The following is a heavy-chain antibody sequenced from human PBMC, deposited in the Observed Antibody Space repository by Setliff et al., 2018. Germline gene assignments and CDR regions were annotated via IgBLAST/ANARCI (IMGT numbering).Heavy chain of an antibody. J-gene: IGHJ3*02. CDR2: INHSGST. Sequence: KCSETLSLTCTVSGGSISSHYRSWIRQPPGKGLEWIGEINHSGSTNYNPSLKSRVTISVDTSKNQFSLKLSSVTAADTAVYYCARGADTVVAPYDAFDIWGQGTMVTVSS. CDR1: GGSISSHY. CDR3: ARGADTVVAPYDAFDI. V-gene: IGHV4-34*01. D-gene: IGHD2-15*01.